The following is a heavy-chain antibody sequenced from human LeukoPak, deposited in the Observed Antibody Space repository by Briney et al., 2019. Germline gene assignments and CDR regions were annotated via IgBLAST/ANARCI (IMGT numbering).Heavy chain of an antibody. CDR3: ARDFIYSTTPNDR. CDR2: IYSDGSR. D-gene: IGHD2/OR15-2a*01. Sequence: GGSLRLSCAASGFTVNNSYMSWVRQAPGQGLEWVSVIYSDGSRHYADSVKGRFTIFRDNSKNTLYLQMNTLRAEDTAVYYCARDFIYSTTPNDRWGQGTLVTVSS. V-gene: IGHV3-53*01. CDR1: GFTVNNSY. J-gene: IGHJ5*02.